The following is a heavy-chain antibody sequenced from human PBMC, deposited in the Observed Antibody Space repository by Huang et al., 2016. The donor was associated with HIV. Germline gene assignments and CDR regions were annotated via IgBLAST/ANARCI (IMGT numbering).Heavy chain of an antibody. CDR2: ISYDGRNK. Sequence: QVQLVESGGGVVEPGRSLRVSCAASGFSFSDSGMHGGRQGPGKGLEWVEVISYDGRNKFYADSVKGRFTISRDNSKNTVYLQMNSLRAGDTAVYYCAKDRRAYYYGSGIEYWGQGARVTVSS. CDR1: GFSFSDSG. J-gene: IGHJ4*02. CDR3: AKDRRAYYYGSGIEY. V-gene: IGHV3-30*18. D-gene: IGHD3-10*01.